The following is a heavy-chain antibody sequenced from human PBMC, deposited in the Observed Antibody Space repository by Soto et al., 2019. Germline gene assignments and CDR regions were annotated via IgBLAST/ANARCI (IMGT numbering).Heavy chain of an antibody. J-gene: IGHJ5*02. V-gene: IGHV4-34*01. Sequence: QVQLQQWGAGLLKPSETLSLTCAVYGGSFSGYYWSWIRQPPGKGLEWIGEINHSGSTNYNPSLKSRVTISVDTSKNQFSLKLSSVTAADTAVYYCARKYGSGSYNWFDPWGQGTLVTVSS. CDR1: GGSFSGYY. CDR2: INHSGST. CDR3: ARKYGSGSYNWFDP. D-gene: IGHD3-10*01.